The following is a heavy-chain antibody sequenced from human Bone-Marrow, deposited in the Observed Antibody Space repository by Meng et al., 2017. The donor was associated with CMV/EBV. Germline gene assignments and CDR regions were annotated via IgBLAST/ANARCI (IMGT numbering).Heavy chain of an antibody. V-gene: IGHV1-18*01. CDR1: GYTFTSYG. Sequence: ASVKVSCKASGYTFTSYGISWVRQAPGQGLEWMVWISAYNGNTNYAQKPQGRVTMTTDTSTSTAYMELRSLRSDDTAVDYCARVALLYYYGMDVWGQGTTVTVSS. CDR2: ISAYNGNT. CDR3: ARVALLYYYGMDV. J-gene: IGHJ6*01.